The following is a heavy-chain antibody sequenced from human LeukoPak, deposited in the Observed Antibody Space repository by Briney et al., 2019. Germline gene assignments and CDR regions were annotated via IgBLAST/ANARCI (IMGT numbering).Heavy chain of an antibody. CDR1: GFTFSYYA. V-gene: IGHV3-30*03. CDR2: ISYDGSNK. CDR3: ASLEEVPAAIRPIYDAFDI. Sequence: GTSLKLSCAASGFTFSYYAMHWVRQAPGKGLEWVAVISYDGSNKYYADSVKGRFTISRDDSKNTLYLQVNSLRDEDTAVYYCASLEEVPAAIRPIYDAFDIWGQGTMVTVSS. D-gene: IGHD2-2*01. J-gene: IGHJ3*02.